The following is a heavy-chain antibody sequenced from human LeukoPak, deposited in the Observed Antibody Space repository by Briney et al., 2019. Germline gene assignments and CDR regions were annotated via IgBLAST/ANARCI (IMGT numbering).Heavy chain of an antibody. J-gene: IGHJ4*02. D-gene: IGHD3-3*01. Sequence: PGGSLRLSCVASGFTYSHNGMHWVRQAPGKGLEWVSYISSSGSTIYYADSVKGRFTISRDNAKNSLYLQMNSLRAEDTAVYYCARDPYYDFWSGYYGTPYYFDYWGQGTLVTVSS. CDR3: ARDPYYDFWSGYYGTPYYFDY. CDR2: ISSSGSTI. V-gene: IGHV3-48*01. CDR1: GFTYSHNG.